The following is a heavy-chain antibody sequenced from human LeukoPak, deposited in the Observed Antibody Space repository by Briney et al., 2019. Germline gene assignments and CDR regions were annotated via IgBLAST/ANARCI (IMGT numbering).Heavy chain of an antibody. D-gene: IGHD3-3*01. CDR1: GFSFTSYT. CDR2: ITGSGGST. CDR3: ATQYDFWGGPDY. J-gene: IGHJ4*02. Sequence: GGSLGLSCAASGFSFTSYTMTWVRQPPGKGLQWVSTITGSGGSTYYADSVKGRFTISRDISKNTLYLQMTSLRAEDTALYYCATQYDFWGGPDYWGQGTLVTVSS. V-gene: IGHV3-23*01.